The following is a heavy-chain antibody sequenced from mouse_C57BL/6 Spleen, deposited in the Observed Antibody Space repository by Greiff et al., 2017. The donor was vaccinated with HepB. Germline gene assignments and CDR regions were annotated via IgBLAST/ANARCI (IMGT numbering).Heavy chain of an antibody. J-gene: IGHJ2*01. D-gene: IGHD2-2*01. CDR3: ARGMVTTGFDY. CDR2: ISSGSSTI. V-gene: IGHV5-17*01. Sequence: EVKVEESGGGLVKPGGSLKLSCAASGFTFSDYGMHWVRQAPEKGLEWVAYISSGSSTIYYADTVKGRFTISRDNAKNTLFLQMTSLRSEDTAMYYCARGMVTTGFDYWGQGTTLTVSS. CDR1: GFTFSDYG.